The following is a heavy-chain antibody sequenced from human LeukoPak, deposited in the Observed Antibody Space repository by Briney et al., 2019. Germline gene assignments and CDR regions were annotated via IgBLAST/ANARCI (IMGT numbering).Heavy chain of an antibody. D-gene: IGHD6-19*01. Sequence: GGSLRLSCAASGFTFSRYAMSCVRQAPGKGLEWVSAISGSGGSTYYADSVKGRFTISRDNSKNTLYLQMNSLRAEDTAVYYCAGRWLDYFDYWGQGTLVTVSS. CDR1: GFTFSRYA. V-gene: IGHV3-23*01. CDR2: ISGSGGST. CDR3: AGRWLDYFDY. J-gene: IGHJ4*02.